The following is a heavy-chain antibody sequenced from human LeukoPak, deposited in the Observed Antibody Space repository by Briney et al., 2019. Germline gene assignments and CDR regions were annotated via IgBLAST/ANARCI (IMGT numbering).Heavy chain of an antibody. CDR2: ISSSGSTI. CDR1: GFTFSSYE. CDR3: ARSQGYYDSSGYYIR. V-gene: IGHV3-48*03. J-gene: IGHJ4*02. D-gene: IGHD3-22*01. Sequence: AGSLRLSCAASGFTFSSYEMNWVRQAPGKGLEWVSYISSSGSTIYYADSVKGRFTISRDNAKNSLYLQMNSLRAEDTAVYYCARSQGYYDSSGYYIRWGQGTLVTVSS.